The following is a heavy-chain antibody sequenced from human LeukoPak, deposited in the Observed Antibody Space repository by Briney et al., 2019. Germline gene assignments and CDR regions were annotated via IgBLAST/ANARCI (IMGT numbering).Heavy chain of an antibody. J-gene: IGHJ4*02. Sequence: ASVKVSCKASGGTFSSYAISWVRQAPGQGLEWMGGIIPIFGTANYAQKFQGRVTITADESTSTAYMEPSSLRSEDTAVYYCARGFSGWYHYWGQGTLVTVSS. V-gene: IGHV1-69*01. CDR3: ARGFSGWYHY. D-gene: IGHD6-19*01. CDR2: IIPIFGTA. CDR1: GGTFSSYA.